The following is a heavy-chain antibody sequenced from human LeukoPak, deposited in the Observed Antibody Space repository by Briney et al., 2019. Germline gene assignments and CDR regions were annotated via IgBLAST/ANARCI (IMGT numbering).Heavy chain of an antibody. CDR1: GFTFSSYA. D-gene: IGHD3-22*01. Sequence: EGSLRVSCAASGFTFSSYAMNWVRQSPGKGLEWVAVISYDGSNKYYADSVKGRFTISRDNSKNTQYVHMNSLGAEDTAVYYCARGDHYDRSGHYLFHFFTCGQGAQVSVSS. CDR2: ISYDGSNK. J-gene: IGHJ5*02. V-gene: IGHV3-30-3*01. CDR3: ARGDHYDRSGHYLFHFFT.